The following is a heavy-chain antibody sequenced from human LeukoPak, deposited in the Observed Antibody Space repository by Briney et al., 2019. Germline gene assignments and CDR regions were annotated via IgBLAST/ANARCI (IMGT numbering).Heavy chain of an antibody. V-gene: IGHV1-8*01. Sequence: ASVKVSCKASGYTFINYHINWVRQAPGQGLEWLGYIDPNGGNTEYAQNIQGRVTMTTDTSTTTAYLELSSLRSDDTAVYYCGRGNNVYGGLDHWGQGTLATVSS. CDR1: GYTFINYH. J-gene: IGHJ4*02. D-gene: IGHD4-23*01. CDR3: GRGNNVYGGLDH. CDR2: IDPNGGNT.